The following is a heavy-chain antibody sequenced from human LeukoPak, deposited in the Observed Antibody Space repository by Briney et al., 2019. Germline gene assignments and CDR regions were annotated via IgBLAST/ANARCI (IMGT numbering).Heavy chain of an antibody. CDR2: ISTYNGNT. CDR1: GYNFTGYG. CDR3: ARDGRCSGGSCYSEAFDI. J-gene: IGHJ3*02. V-gene: IGHV1-18*01. Sequence: ASVKVSCKASGYNFTGYGISWVRQAPGQGLEWMGWISTYNGNTNYAQKLQGRVTMTTHTSTTTAYMELRSLRSDDTAVYYCARDGRCSGGSCYSEAFDIWGQGTMVTVSS. D-gene: IGHD2-15*01.